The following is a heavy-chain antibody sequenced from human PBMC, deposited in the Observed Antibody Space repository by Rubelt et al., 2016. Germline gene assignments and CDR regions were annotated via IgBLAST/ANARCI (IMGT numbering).Heavy chain of an antibody. D-gene: IGHD6-13*01. V-gene: IGHV4-39*07. Sequence: VQPGGSLRLSCAASGFTFSSYAMSWVRQAPGKGLEWIGCIYYSGSTYYNPSLKSRVTISVDTSKNQFSLKLSSVTAADTAVYYCARGVPGYSSTCYRQWGQGTLVTVSS. CDR1: GFTFSSYA. CDR2: IYYSGST. J-gene: IGHJ4*02. CDR3: ARGVPGYSSTCYRQ.